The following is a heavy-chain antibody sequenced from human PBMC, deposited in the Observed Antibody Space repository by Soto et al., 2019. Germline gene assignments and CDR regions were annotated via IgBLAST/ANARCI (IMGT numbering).Heavy chain of an antibody. CDR1: GGTFSSYA. CDR2: IIPIFGTA. J-gene: IGHJ5*02. CDR3: ARHGDSYDSSGYLNCFDT. Sequence: GASVKVSCKASGGTFSSYAISWVRQAPGQGLEWMGGIIPIFGTANYAQKFQGRVTITADESTSTAYMELSSLRSEDTAVYYCARHGDSYDSSGYLNCFDTWGQGTLVTVSS. V-gene: IGHV1-69*13. D-gene: IGHD3-22*01.